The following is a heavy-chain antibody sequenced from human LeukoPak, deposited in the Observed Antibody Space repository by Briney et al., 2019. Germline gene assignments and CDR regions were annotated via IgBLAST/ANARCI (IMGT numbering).Heavy chain of an antibody. CDR3: ARIAALYFYYMVV. V-gene: IGHV3-9*01. Sequence: GRSLRLSCAASGFTFDDHGMHWVRQAPGKGLEWVSGISWSSGIIGYADSVKGRFTISRDNAKNSLYLQMNSLRAEDSAVYYCARIAALYFYYMVVWGKGTTVTVSS. D-gene: IGHD6-6*01. J-gene: IGHJ6*03. CDR1: GFTFDDHG. CDR2: ISWSSGII.